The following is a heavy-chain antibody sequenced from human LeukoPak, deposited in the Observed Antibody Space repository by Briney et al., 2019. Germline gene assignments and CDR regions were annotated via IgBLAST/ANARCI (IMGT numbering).Heavy chain of an antibody. CDR1: GFTFSSYA. V-gene: IGHV3-30*14. D-gene: IGHD6-13*01. CDR3: ARDRFYAAAGTRPNLPEETYYYYYGMDV. J-gene: IGHJ6*02. Sequence: GRSLRLSCAASGFTFSSYAMHWVRQAPGKGLEWVAVISYDGSNKYYADSVKGRFTISRDNSKNTLYLQMNSLRAEDTAVYYCARDRFYAAAGTRPNLPEETYYYYYGMDVWGQGTTVTVSS. CDR2: ISYDGSNK.